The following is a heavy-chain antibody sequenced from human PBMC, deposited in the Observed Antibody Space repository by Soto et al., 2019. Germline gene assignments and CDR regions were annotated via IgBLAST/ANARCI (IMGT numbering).Heavy chain of an antibody. CDR2: ISSGAKTV. CDR1: GFIFSDYY. Sequence: PGGSLRLSCAASGFIFSDYYMSWIRQAPGKGLEWVSYISSGAKTVHYADSVKGRFTVSRDNTKKSLYLDINSLRAEDTAVYFWARDTLPSDHGLGWDVWGQGTTVTVSS. CDR3: ARDTLPSDHGLGWDV. V-gene: IGHV3-11*01. D-gene: IGHD4-17*01. J-gene: IGHJ6*02.